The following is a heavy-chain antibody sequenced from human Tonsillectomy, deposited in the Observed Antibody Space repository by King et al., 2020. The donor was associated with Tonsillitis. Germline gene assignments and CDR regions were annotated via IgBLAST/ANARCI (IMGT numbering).Heavy chain of an antibody. V-gene: IGHV5-51*03. J-gene: IGHJ4*02. CDR3: ARPIHSTSSQGYGY. Sequence: HLVQSGAEVKKPGEALKISCKGAGDSFTSYWIGWVRQMPGKGLEWMGIIFSGDSDTRLNPSFQGQVTISADKSISTAYLQWSSLKASDTAIYYCARPIHSTSSQGYGYWGQGTLVTVSS. D-gene: IGHD6-6*01. CDR1: GDSFTSYW. CDR2: IFSGDSDT.